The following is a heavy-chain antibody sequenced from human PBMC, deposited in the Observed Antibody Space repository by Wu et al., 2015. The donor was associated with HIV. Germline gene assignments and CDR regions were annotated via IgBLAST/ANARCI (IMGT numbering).Heavy chain of an antibody. Sequence: QVQLVQSGAEVKKPGSSVKVSCKASGGTFSSYGVNWVRQAPGQGLEWVGGIIPISRTANYAQKFLGRVTITTDESTTTVYMEPNNLKSDDTAMYFCAKDRRYCSGDSCSSVWFDPWGQGTLVIVSS. V-gene: IGHV1-69*05. CDR1: GGTFSSYG. CDR3: AKDRRYCSGDSCSSVWFDP. CDR2: IIPISRTA. D-gene: IGHD2-15*01. J-gene: IGHJ5*02.